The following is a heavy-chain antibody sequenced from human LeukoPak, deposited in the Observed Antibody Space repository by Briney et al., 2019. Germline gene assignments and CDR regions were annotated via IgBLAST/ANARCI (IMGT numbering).Heavy chain of an antibody. D-gene: IGHD3-3*01. Sequence: SVKVSCKASGGTFSSYAISWVRQAPGQGLDWMEGSIPIFGTSNYAKKFQGRVTITADKSTSTAYMELSSLRSEDTAVYYCARARITIFGVVNNYYYMDVWGKGTTVTVSS. J-gene: IGHJ6*03. CDR1: GGTFSSYA. V-gene: IGHV1-69*06. CDR2: SIPIFGTS. CDR3: ARARITIFGVVNNYYYMDV.